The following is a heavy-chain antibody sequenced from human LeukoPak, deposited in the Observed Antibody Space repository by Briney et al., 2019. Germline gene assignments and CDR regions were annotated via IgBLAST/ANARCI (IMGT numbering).Heavy chain of an antibody. CDR1: SDSFSLYY. D-gene: IGHD2-8*01. Sequence: SETLSLTCTVSSDSFSLYYWSWIRQPAGKGLEWIGRIYTSGSTNYNPSLKSRVTMSVDTSKNQFSLTLSSVTAADTAVYYCARTRARRKVVMYYYYMDVWGKGTTVTVSS. J-gene: IGHJ6*03. CDR3: ARTRARRKVVMYYYYMDV. CDR2: IYTSGST. V-gene: IGHV4-4*07.